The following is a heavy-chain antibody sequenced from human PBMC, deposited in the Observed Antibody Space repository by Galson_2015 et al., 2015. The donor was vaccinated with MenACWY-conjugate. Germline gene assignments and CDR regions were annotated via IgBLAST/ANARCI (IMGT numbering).Heavy chain of an antibody. CDR3: ARLRNYFGSGSYHFDY. D-gene: IGHD3-10*01. CDR1: GGSISSYY. Sequence: LSLTCTVSGGSISSYYWSWIRQSPGKGLECVGYVYYSGITNYNPSLESRVTISADTSKNQFSLRLTSLTAADTAVYYCARLRNYFGSGSYHFDYWGRGTLVTVSS. V-gene: IGHV4-59*08. J-gene: IGHJ4*02. CDR2: VYYSGIT.